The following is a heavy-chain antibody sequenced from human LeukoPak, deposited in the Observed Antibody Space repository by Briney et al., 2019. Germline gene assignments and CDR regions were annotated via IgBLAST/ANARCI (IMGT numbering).Heavy chain of an antibody. CDR3: ARDSLYYYDSSGFDY. V-gene: IGHV1-46*01. Sequence: ASVKVSCKASGYTFTSYYMHWVRQAPGQGLEWKGIINPSGGSTSYAQKFQGRVTMTRDTSTSTVYMELSSLRSEDTAVYYCARDSLYYYDSSGFDYWGQGTLVTVSS. D-gene: IGHD3-22*01. CDR2: INPSGGST. CDR1: GYTFTSYY. J-gene: IGHJ4*02.